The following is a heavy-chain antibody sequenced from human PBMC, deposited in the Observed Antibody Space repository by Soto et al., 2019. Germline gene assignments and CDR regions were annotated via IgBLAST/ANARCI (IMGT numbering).Heavy chain of an antibody. CDR2: IYYSGST. J-gene: IGHJ5*02. Sequence: QVQLQESGPGLVKPSQTLSLTCTVSGGSISSGGYYWSWIRQHPGKGLEWIGYIYYSGSTYYNPSLKSRVTISVDTSKNQFSLKLSSVTAADTAVYYCARDFQYYDILTGANPGWFDPWGQGTLVTVSS. V-gene: IGHV4-31*03. CDR1: GGSISSGGYY. CDR3: ARDFQYYDILTGANPGWFDP. D-gene: IGHD3-9*01.